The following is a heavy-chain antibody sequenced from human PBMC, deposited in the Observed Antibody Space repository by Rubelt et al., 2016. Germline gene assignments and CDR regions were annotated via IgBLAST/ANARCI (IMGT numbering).Heavy chain of an antibody. CDR2: SGST. D-gene: IGHD6-13*01. Sequence: SGSTYYNPSLKSRVTISVDTSKNQFSLKLSSVTAADTAVYYCASVTGIAAAGGEYFQHWGQGTLVTVSS. J-gene: IGHJ1*01. CDR3: ASVTGIAAAGGEYFQH. V-gene: IGHV4-39*07.